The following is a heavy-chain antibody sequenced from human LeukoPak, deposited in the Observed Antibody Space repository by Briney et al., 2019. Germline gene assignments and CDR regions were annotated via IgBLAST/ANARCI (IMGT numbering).Heavy chain of an antibody. CDR3: ARDREQWLVRPGYYFDY. Sequence: GGSLRLSCAASGFTFSSYNMNWVRQAPGKGLEWVSSISSSSNYKHYADSVKGRFTISRDNAKNSVYLQMNSLRAEDTAIYYCARDREQWLVRPGYYFDYWGQGTLDTVSS. J-gene: IGHJ4*02. CDR1: GFTFSSYN. D-gene: IGHD6-19*01. CDR2: ISSSSNYK. V-gene: IGHV3-21*01.